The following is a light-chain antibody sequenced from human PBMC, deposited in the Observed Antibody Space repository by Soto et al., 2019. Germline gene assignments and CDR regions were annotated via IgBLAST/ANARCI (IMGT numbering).Light chain of an antibody. V-gene: IGKV4-1*01. CDR3: QQYYSPPPAYS. CDR2: WAS. J-gene: IGKJ2*01. Sequence: DIVMTQSPDSLAVSLGERATINCKSSQSVLYSSNNRNYLAWYQQKPGQAPKLLIYWASTRESGVPDRFSGSGSGTDFTLTISGLQAEDVAVYYCQQYYSPPPAYSFGQGTKLEIK. CDR1: QSVLYSSNNRNY.